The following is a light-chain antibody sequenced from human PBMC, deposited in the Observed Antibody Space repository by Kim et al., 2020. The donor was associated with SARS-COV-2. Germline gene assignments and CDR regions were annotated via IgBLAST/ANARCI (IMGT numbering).Light chain of an antibody. Sequence: ATSNCKSRQSVLYSSNNKNYLAWYQQKPGQPPKLLIYWASTRESGVPDRFSGSGSGTDFTLTISSLQAEDVAVYYCQQYYSTLLTFGGGTKVDIK. V-gene: IGKV4-1*01. CDR3: QQYYSTLLT. CDR1: QSVLYSSNNKNY. CDR2: WAS. J-gene: IGKJ4*01.